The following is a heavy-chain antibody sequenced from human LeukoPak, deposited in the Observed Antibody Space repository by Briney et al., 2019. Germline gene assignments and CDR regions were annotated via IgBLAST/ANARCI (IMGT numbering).Heavy chain of an antibody. J-gene: IGHJ4*02. CDR2: ISSSSSYI. V-gene: IGHV3-21*01. CDR3: ARDRSSYEYYFDH. Sequence: KAGGSLRLSCAASGFTFSSYSMNWVRQAPGKGLEWVSSISSSSSYIYYADSVKGRFTISRDNSKNTLYLQMNSLRAEDTAVFYCARDRSSYEYYFDHWGQGTLVTVSS. CDR1: GFTFSSYS. D-gene: IGHD5-12*01.